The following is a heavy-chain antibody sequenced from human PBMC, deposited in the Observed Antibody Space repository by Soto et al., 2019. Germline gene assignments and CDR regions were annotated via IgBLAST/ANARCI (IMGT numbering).Heavy chain of an antibody. J-gene: IGHJ4*02. CDR3: AKDMDIQLWSYFDY. Sequence: LRLSCAASGFTFSSYAMSWVRQAPGKGLEWVSAISGSGGSTYYADSVKGRFTISRDNSKNTLYLQMNSLRAEDTAVYYCAKDMDIQLWSYFDYWGQGTLVTVSS. CDR2: ISGSGGST. V-gene: IGHV3-23*01. D-gene: IGHD5-18*01. CDR1: GFTFSSYA.